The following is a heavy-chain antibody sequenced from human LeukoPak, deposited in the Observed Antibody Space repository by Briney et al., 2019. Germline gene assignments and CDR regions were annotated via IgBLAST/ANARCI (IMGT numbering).Heavy chain of an antibody. Sequence: GGSLRLSCAASGFTFRSYGMHWVRQAPGKGLEWVAVIWVNGINKYYTDSVRGRFTISRDNSKNTLHLEMNSLRAEDTAVYYCVRERGPFDGLDIWGQGTMVTVSS. CDR1: GFTFRSYG. CDR3: VRERGPFDGLDI. CDR2: IWVNGINK. V-gene: IGHV3-33*01. J-gene: IGHJ3*02.